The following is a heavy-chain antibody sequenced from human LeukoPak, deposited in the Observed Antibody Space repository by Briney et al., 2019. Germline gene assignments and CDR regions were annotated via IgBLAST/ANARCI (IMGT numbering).Heavy chain of an antibody. D-gene: IGHD6-13*01. V-gene: IGHV3-66*01. Sequence: GGSLRLSCAASGFTVSNNYMSWVRQAPGKGLEWVSVIYSGGITYYADSVKGRFTISRDNSNNTLHLQMHSLRAEDTAMYYCAKARPPAAAANLFDYWGQGTLVTVSS. J-gene: IGHJ4*02. CDR1: GFTVSNNY. CDR3: AKARPPAAAANLFDY. CDR2: IYSGGIT.